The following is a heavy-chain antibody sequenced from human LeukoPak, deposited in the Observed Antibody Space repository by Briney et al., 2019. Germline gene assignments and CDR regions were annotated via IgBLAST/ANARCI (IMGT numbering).Heavy chain of an antibody. Sequence: GRSLRLPCAASGFTFSSYAMHWVRQAPGKGLEWVAVISYDGSNKYYADSVKGRFTISRDNSKNTLYLQMNSLRAEDTAVYYCARGRHSSGYYRGRYFDYWGQGTLVTVSS. CDR1: GFTFSSYA. D-gene: IGHD3-22*01. J-gene: IGHJ4*02. CDR2: ISYDGSNK. CDR3: ARGRHSSGYYRGRYFDY. V-gene: IGHV3-30*04.